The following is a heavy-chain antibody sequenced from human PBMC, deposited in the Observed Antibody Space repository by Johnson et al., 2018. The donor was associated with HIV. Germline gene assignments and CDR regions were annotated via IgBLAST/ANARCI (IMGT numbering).Heavy chain of an antibody. CDR1: GFTFSDHY. V-gene: IGHV3-72*01. J-gene: IGHJ3*02. CDR3: ASGKSWLAVDAFDI. Sequence: VQLVESGGGLVQPGGSLRLSCAASGFTFSDHYMDWVRQAPGKGLEWVGRTRNKANSYTTEYAASVKGRFTISRDDSKNSLYLQMNSLKTEDTAVYYCASGKSWLAVDAFDIWGQGTMVTVSS. CDR2: TRNKANSYTT. D-gene: IGHD6-19*01.